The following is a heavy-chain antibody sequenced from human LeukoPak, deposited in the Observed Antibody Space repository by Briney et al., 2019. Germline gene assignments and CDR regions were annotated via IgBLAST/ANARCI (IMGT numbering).Heavy chain of an antibody. CDR2: INSNGGRT. CDR3: VRDLYYDNSGYYSGAFDY. CDR1: GFTFKKYA. J-gene: IGHJ4*02. Sequence: GGSLGLSCSASGFTFKKYAMHWVRQAPGKGLEYVSAINSNGGRTYYADSVKGRFTISRDNSKNTLFLQMSSLRVEDTAVYYCVRDLYYDNSGYYSGAFDYWGQGTLVTVSS. D-gene: IGHD3-22*01. V-gene: IGHV3-64D*06.